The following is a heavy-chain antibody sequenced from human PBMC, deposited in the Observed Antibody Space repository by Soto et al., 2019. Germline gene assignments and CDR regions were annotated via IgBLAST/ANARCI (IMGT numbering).Heavy chain of an antibody. Sequence: ASVKVSCKASGYTFTSYGISWVRQAPGQGLEWMGWISAYNGNSNYAQKLQGRVTMTTDTSTSTAYMELRSLRSDDTAVYYCARDPSPNWNTFRAYYYYYGMDVWGQGTTVTVSS. CDR3: ARDPSPNWNTFRAYYYYYGMDV. CDR1: GYTFTSYG. V-gene: IGHV1-18*04. CDR2: ISAYNGNS. J-gene: IGHJ6*02. D-gene: IGHD1-1*01.